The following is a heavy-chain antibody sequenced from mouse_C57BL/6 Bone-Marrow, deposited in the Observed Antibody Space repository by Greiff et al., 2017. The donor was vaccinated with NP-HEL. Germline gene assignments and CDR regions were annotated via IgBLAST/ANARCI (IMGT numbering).Heavy chain of an antibody. CDR1: GFTFSSYA. J-gene: IGHJ1*03. Sequence: EVKLMESGGGLVKPGGSLKLSCAASGFTFSSYAMSWVRQTPEKRLEWVATISDGGSYTYYPDNVKGRFTISRDNAKNNLYLQMSHLKSEDTAMYYCARDPIYYGNYDYWYFDVWGTGTTVTVSS. V-gene: IGHV5-4*01. CDR3: ARDPIYYGNYDYWYFDV. CDR2: ISDGGSYT. D-gene: IGHD2-1*01.